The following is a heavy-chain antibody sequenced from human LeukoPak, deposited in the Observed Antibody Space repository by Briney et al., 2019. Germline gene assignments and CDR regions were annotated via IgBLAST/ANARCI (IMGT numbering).Heavy chain of an antibody. J-gene: IGHJ5*02. CDR2: IYYSGST. CDR1: GGSISSYY. CDR3: ASYDFWSNWFDP. D-gene: IGHD3-3*01. Sequence: SETLSLTCTVSGGSISSYYWSWIRQPPGKGLEWIGYIYYSGSTNYNPSLKSRVTISVDTSKNQFSLKLSSVTAADTAVYYCASYDFWSNWFDPWGQGTLVTVSS. V-gene: IGHV4-59*01.